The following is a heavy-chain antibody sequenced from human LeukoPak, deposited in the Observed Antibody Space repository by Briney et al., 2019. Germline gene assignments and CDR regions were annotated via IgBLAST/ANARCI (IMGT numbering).Heavy chain of an antibody. CDR3: ARRNSGSDWRWFDP. D-gene: IGHD1-26*01. CDR1: VFTFSNYA. V-gene: IGHV3-30*04. Sequence: GGSLRLSCAASVFTFSNYAMHWVRQAPGKGLEWVAVISYDGSNKYYADSVKGRFTISRDNSKNTLSLQMNSLRAEDTAVYYCARRNSGSDWRWFDPWGQGTLVTVSS. CDR2: ISYDGSNK. J-gene: IGHJ5*02.